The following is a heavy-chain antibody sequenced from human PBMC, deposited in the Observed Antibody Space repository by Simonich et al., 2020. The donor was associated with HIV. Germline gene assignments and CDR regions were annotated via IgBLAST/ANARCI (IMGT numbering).Heavy chain of an antibody. J-gene: IGHJ4*02. CDR2: ICTRGST. CDR1: GGSISSYY. D-gene: IGHD2-8*01. V-gene: IGHV4-4*07. CDR3: ARDLITYGFDY. Sequence: QVQLQGSGPGLVKPSETLSLTCTVGGGSISSYYWSWIRQPAGKGLVWVGRICTRGSTNDNPALMKRITISVDKSTTQPPLKVSSGTAADTAVYYCARDLITYGFDYWGQGTLVTVSS.